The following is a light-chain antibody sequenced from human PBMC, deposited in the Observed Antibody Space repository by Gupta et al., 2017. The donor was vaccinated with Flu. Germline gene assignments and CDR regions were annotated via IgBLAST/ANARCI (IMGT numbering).Light chain of an antibody. CDR1: QSVSSN. CDR2: GAS. V-gene: IGKV3-15*01. J-gene: IGKJ2*01. Sequence: EIVMTQSPATLSVSPGERATLSCRASQSVSSNLAWYQQKPGQAPRLLIYGASTRATGIPARFSGSGSGTEFTLTISSLQSEDFAVYYCQEPNNWPLSVYTFGQGTKLEIK. CDR3: QEPNNWPLSVYT.